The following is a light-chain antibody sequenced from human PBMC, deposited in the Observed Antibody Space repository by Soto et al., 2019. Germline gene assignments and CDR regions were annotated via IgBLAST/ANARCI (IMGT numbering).Light chain of an antibody. Sequence: EIVLTQSPGTLSLSPGETATLSCRASQRVSSSYVAWYQQKPGQAPRLLLYGTSTRATGIPARFSGSGSGTEFTLTMSRLEPEDFAVYSCQQYGISPSTFGQGTKVEIK. CDR2: GTS. CDR3: QQYGISPST. CDR1: QRVSSSY. J-gene: IGKJ1*01. V-gene: IGKV3-20*01.